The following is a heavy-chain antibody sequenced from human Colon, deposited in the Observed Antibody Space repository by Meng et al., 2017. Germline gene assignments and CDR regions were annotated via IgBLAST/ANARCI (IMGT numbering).Heavy chain of an antibody. CDR2: ISSSSS. D-gene: IGHD2-15*01. V-gene: IGHV3-21*01. CDR3: ARGRVVVVACPSDY. Sequence: EVQLVESGGGLAKPGGYLRLSCAASGFTFSSYSMNGVRQAPGKGLEWVSSISSSSSYADSVKGRFTISRDNAKNSLYLQMNSLRAEDTAVYYCARGRVVVVACPSDYWGQGTLVTVSS. J-gene: IGHJ4*02. CDR1: GFTFSSYS.